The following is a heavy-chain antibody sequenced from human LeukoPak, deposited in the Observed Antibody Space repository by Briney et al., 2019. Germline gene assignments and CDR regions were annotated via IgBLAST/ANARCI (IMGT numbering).Heavy chain of an antibody. V-gene: IGHV4-61*01. CDR1: GGSINSGSYY. CDR3: ARGLQVGNTGYYFDY. J-gene: IGHJ4*02. Sequence: NSSETLSLTCTVSGGSINSGSYYWSWIRQPPGKGLECTGYIYYSGSTNYNPSLKSRVTISVDTSKNQFSLKLNSVTAADTAVYYCARGLQVGNTGYYFDYWGQGTLVTVSS. CDR2: IYYSGST. D-gene: IGHD1-26*01.